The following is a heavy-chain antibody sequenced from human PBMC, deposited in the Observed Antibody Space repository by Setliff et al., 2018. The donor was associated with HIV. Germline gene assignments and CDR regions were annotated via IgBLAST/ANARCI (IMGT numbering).Heavy chain of an antibody. D-gene: IGHD3-10*01. Sequence: ETLSLTCAVYGGSFSGYYWSWIRQPPGKGLEWIGEINHSGSTNYNPSLKSRVTISVDTSKNQFSLKLSSVTAADTAVYYCARDNSYYYGSGSHYWYGMDVWGQGTTVTVSS. CDR2: INHSGST. CDR1: GGSFSGYY. CDR3: ARDNSYYYGSGSHYWYGMDV. J-gene: IGHJ6*01. V-gene: IGHV4-34*01.